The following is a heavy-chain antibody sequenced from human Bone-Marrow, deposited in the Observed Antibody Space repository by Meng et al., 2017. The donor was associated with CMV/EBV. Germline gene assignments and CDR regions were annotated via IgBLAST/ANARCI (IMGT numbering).Heavy chain of an antibody. CDR2: IRYDGSNK. V-gene: IGHV3-30*02. D-gene: IGHD6-6*01. J-gene: IGHJ6*02. CDR1: GFTFSSYG. CDR3: AKDSSSKAKYYGMDV. Sequence: GESLKISCAASGFTFSSYGMHWVRQAPGKGLEWVAFIRYDGSNKYYADSVKGRFTISRDNSKNTLYLQMNSLRAEDTAVYYCAKDSSSKAKYYGMDVWGQGTTVTV.